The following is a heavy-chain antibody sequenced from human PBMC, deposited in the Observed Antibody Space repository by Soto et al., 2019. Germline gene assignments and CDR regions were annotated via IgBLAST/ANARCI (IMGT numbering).Heavy chain of an antibody. CDR3: AREIPGASMGEFDY. Sequence: PGGSLRLSCAASGFTFSSYDMHWVRQATGKGLEWVSAIGTAGDTYYPGSVKGRFTISRENAKNSLYLQMNSLRAEDTAVFYCAREIPGASMGEFDYWGQGTLVTVSS. CDR1: GFTFSSYD. D-gene: IGHD2-2*02. V-gene: IGHV3-13*01. CDR2: IGTAGDT. J-gene: IGHJ4*02.